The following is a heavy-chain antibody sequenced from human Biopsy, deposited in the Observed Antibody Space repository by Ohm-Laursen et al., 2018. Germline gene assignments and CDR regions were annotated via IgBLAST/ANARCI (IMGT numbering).Heavy chain of an antibody. J-gene: IGHJ5*02. D-gene: IGHD3-22*01. Sequence: VASVKVSCKASGYTFTGYHVHWVRQAPGQGLEWMGWINAKTGDTNYAQKFQGRVTMTRDTFISTAYVDLSSLRSDDTAVYYCTRGGYYYDSLAYYYWFDPWGQGTLVTVSS. CDR2: INAKTGDT. CDR3: TRGGYYYDSLAYYYWFDP. CDR1: GYTFTGYH. V-gene: IGHV1-2*02.